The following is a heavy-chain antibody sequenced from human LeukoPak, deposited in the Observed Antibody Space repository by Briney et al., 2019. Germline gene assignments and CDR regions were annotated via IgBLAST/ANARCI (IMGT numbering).Heavy chain of an antibody. D-gene: IGHD3-10*01. CDR2: ISPDGRNK. V-gene: IGHV3-30*14. CDR1: GFTFNSYA. J-gene: IGHJ3*02. Sequence: PGRSHGLSCAASGFTFNSYAVHWVRQAPDKGLEWEAVISPDGRNKYYADSVKGRFTISRDNSKNTLSLQMNSLRPQDAAVYYCAILPYYYGSESVAFDIWGQGTMFT. CDR3: AILPYYYGSESVAFDI.